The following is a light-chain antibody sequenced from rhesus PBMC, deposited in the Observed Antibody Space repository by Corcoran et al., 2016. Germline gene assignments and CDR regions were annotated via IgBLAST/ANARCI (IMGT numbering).Light chain of an antibody. Sequence: EIVMTQSPATLSLSPGERATSSCRASHSVSSSLAWYQQKPGQAPRCLLYGASSRATGIQDRFSGSGSGTDFTLTISSLAPEDVAVYYCLHHSNWPQYSFGQGTKVEIK. V-gene: IGKV3-24*01. CDR1: HSVSSS. CDR2: GAS. J-gene: IGKJ2*01. CDR3: LHHSNWPQYS.